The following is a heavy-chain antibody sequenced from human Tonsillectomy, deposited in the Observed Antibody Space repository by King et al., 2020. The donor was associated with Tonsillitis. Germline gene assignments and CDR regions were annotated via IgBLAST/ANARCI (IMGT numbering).Heavy chain of an antibody. D-gene: IGHD2-15*01. CDR3: ARSVSGSFDY. CDR1: VGSISSSDHY. J-gene: IGHJ4*02. V-gene: IGHV4-39*01. CDR2: MYYSGTI. Sequence: QLQESGPGVVKPSETLSLTCTVSVGSISSSDHYWAWIRQPPGRGVEWIGYMYYSGTIFYNPSLKSRITISGGTSENRFSLKLSSVTAADAAVYFCARSVSGSFDYWGQGALVTVSS.